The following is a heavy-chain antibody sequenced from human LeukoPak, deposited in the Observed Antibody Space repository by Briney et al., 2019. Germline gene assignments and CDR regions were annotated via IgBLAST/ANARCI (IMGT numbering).Heavy chain of an antibody. V-gene: IGHV4-39*07. Sequence: SETLSLTCTVSGGSISSSSYYWGWIRQPPGKGLEWIGSIYYSGSTYYNPSLKSRVTISVDTSKNQFSLKLSSVTAADTAVYYCARESYGFWSGYLVHFDYWGQGTLVTVSS. J-gene: IGHJ4*02. CDR2: IYYSGST. D-gene: IGHD3-3*01. CDR1: GGSISSSSYY. CDR3: ARESYGFWSGYLVHFDY.